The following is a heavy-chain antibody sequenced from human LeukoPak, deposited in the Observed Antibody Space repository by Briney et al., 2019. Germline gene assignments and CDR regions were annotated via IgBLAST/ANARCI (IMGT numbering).Heavy chain of an antibody. CDR1: GYTFTGYY. Sequence: ASVKVSCKASGYTFTGYYMHWVRQAPGQGLEWMGWINPNGGGTNYAQKFQGRVTMTRDTSISTAYMELSRLRSDDTAVYYCARTRAAAGGFDYWGQGTLVTVSS. V-gene: IGHV1-2*02. CDR2: INPNGGGT. CDR3: ARTRAAAGGFDY. J-gene: IGHJ4*02. D-gene: IGHD6-13*01.